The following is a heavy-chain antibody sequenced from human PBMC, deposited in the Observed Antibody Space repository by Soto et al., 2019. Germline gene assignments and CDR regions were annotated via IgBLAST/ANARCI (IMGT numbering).Heavy chain of an antibody. CDR2: ISGSGGST. CDR3: AKGRGSSSIGGLDY. CDR1: GFTFSSYA. D-gene: IGHD6-6*01. J-gene: IGHJ4*02. Sequence: EVQLLESGGGLVQPGGSLRLSCAASGFTFSSYAMSWVRQAPGKGLEGLEWVTAISGSGGSTYYADSVKGRFTISRDNSKYPLDLQMTSLGAEDTAVYYGAKGRGSSSIGGLDYWGQGTLVTVSS. V-gene: IGHV3-23*01.